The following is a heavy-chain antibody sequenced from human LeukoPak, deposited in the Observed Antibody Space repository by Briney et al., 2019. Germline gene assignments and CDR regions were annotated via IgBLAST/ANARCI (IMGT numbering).Heavy chain of an antibody. V-gene: IGHV3-72*01. J-gene: IGHJ4*02. D-gene: IGHD2-15*01. Sequence: GGSPRLSCAASGFTFSDNYMDWDRQAPGKGLEWVGRTRNKPNSYTTEYAASVKGRFTISRDDSKNSLYLQMNSLKTEDTAVYYCARVGVVQGSYYFDYWGQGTLATVSS. CDR1: GFTFSDNY. CDR3: ARVGVVQGSYYFDY. CDR2: TRNKPNSYTT.